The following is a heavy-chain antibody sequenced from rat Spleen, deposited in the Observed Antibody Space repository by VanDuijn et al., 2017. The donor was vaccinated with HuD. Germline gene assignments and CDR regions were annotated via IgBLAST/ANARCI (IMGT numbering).Heavy chain of an antibody. D-gene: IGHD1-9*01. CDR3: VRHGYTRYYFDY. CDR2: ISSDGRRN. Sequence: EVQLVESGGGLVQPGRSLKLSCAASGFTFSDYGMAWVRQAPTKGLEWVATISSDGRRNYYRDSVKGRFTISRDNAKSTLYLQMDSLKSEDTASYYCVRHGYTRYYFDYWGQGVMVTVSS. CDR1: GFTFSDYG. V-gene: IGHV5-29*01. J-gene: IGHJ2*01.